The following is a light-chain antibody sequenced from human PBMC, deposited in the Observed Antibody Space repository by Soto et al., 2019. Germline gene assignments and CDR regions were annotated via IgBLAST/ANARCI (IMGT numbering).Light chain of an antibody. Sequence: QSVLTQPASVSGSPGQSITISCTGTSSDVGSYNLVSWYQQHPGKAPKLMIYEGSKRPSGVSNRFSGSKSGNTASLTISGLQAEDEADYYCCSYAGSSPSFGGGNKLTV. CDR2: EGS. CDR1: SSDVGSYNL. CDR3: CSYAGSSPS. V-gene: IGLV2-23*01. J-gene: IGLJ3*02.